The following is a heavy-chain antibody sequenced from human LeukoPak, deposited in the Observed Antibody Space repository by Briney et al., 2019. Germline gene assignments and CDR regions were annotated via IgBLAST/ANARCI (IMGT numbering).Heavy chain of an antibody. Sequence: PGGSLRLSCAPSGFTFSSYGMHWVRQATGKGLEWVSAIGTAGDTYYPGSVKGRFTISRENAKNSLYLQMNSLRAGDTAVYYCASEYSSSSGGRVFDYWGQGTLVTVSS. CDR2: IGTAGDT. D-gene: IGHD6-6*01. CDR1: GFTFSSYG. J-gene: IGHJ4*02. CDR3: ASEYSSSSGGRVFDY. V-gene: IGHV3-13*01.